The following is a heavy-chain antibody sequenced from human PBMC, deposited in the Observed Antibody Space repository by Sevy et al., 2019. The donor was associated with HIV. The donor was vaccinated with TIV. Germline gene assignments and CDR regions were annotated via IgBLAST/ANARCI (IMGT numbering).Heavy chain of an antibody. CDR3: ARHNRIGIVGATTYYYYGMDV. D-gene: IGHD1-26*01. J-gene: IGHJ6*02. V-gene: IGHV4-39*01. CDR1: GGSISSSSYY. Sequence: SETLSLTCTVSGGSISSSSYYWGWIRQPPGKGLEWNGSIYYSGSTYYNPSLKSRVTISVDTSKNQFSLKLSSVTAADTAVYYCARHNRIGIVGATTYYYYGMDVWGQGTTVTVSS. CDR2: IYYSGST.